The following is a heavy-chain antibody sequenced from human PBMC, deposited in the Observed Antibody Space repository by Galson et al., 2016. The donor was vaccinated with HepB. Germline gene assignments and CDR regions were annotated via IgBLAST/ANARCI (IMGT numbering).Heavy chain of an antibody. Sequence: SLRLSCAASGFIFSPYAMHWVRQAPGKGLEWVAFIPYAESDKDYADSVKGRFTIFRDNSKNTLYLQMNSLRAEDTAVYYCAKDLFGSGSFLDYWGQGTLVIVSS. J-gene: IGHJ4*02. CDR1: GFIFSPYA. CDR2: IPYAESDK. CDR3: AKDLFGSGSFLDY. V-gene: IGHV3-30*18. D-gene: IGHD1-26*01.